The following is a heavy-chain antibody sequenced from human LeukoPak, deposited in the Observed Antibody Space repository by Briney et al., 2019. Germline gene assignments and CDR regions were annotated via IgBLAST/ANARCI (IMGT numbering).Heavy chain of an antibody. CDR3: ARGYSLRHYDSSGYLYYYYYMDV. Sequence: PSETLSLTCTVSGCSISSGYYWGWIRQPPEKGLEWIGNIYHSGSTNYNPSLKSRVTISVDKSKNQFSLKLSSVTAADTAVYYCARGYSLRHYDSSGYLYYYYYMDVWGKGTTVTVSS. CDR2: IYHSGST. J-gene: IGHJ6*03. V-gene: IGHV4-38-2*02. D-gene: IGHD3-22*01. CDR1: GCSISSGYY.